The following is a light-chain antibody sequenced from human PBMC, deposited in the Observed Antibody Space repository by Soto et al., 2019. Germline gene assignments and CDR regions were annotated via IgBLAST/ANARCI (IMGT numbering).Light chain of an antibody. V-gene: IGLV3-1*01. CDR1: KLGDKY. CDR3: QAWDGGTVV. CDR2: QDT. J-gene: IGLJ2*01. Sequence: ELTQPPSMSVSPGQTATIACSGDKLGDKYVCWYQQKSGESPILVIYQDTKRPSGIPERFSGSNSGSTATLTISGTQSIDEADYYCQAWDGGTVVFGGGTKLTVL.